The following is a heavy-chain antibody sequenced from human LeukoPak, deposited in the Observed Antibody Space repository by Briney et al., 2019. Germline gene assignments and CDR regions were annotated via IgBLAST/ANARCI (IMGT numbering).Heavy chain of an antibody. D-gene: IGHD6-19*01. J-gene: IGHJ3*02. V-gene: IGHV3-53*01. Sequence: GGSLRLSCAASGFAVSSNYMSWVRQAPGKGLEWVSVIYSGGNTYYADSVKGRFTISGDNSKNTLYLQMNSLRAEDTAVYYCARGADEAAVAAGAFDIWGQGTMVTVSS. CDR2: IYSGGNT. CDR1: GFAVSSNY. CDR3: ARGADEAAVAAGAFDI.